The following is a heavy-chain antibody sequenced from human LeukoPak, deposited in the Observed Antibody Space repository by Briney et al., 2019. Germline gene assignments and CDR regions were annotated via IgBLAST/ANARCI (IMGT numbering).Heavy chain of an antibody. V-gene: IGHV3-23*01. J-gene: IGHJ4*02. D-gene: IGHD2-15*01. CDR2: ISGSGGST. Sequence: GGSLXLSCAASGFTFSSYAMSWVRXAPGKGLEWGAAISGSGGSTYYADSVKGRLTISRDNSKNTLYLQMNSLRAEDTAVYYCAKDRIVEGSLDYWGQGTLVTVSS. CDR3: AKDRIVEGSLDY. CDR1: GFTFSSYA.